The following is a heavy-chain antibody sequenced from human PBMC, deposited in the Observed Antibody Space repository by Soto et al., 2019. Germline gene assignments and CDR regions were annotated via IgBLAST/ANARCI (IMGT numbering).Heavy chain of an antibody. Sequence: VASVKVSCKASGYTFTDFYIHWMRQAPGQGLEWMGCILPNSGVTKYAEKFQGRITMTRDTSIDTAYMDLSSLTSDDTAVYYCARLMITFRGVLDDSWGQGTLVTV. V-gene: IGHV1-2*02. CDR1: GYTFTDFY. CDR3: ARLMITFRGVLDDS. D-gene: IGHD3-16*01. CDR2: ILPNSGVT. J-gene: IGHJ4*02.